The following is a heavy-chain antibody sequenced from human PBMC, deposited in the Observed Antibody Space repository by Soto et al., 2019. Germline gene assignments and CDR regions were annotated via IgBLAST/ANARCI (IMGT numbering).Heavy chain of an antibody. V-gene: IGHV3-74*01. J-gene: IGHJ3*02. CDR1: GFSFSYHW. CDR2: INRDGSIT. D-gene: IGHD3-10*02. CDR3: TREMHVRDSPNDAFDI. Sequence: PGGSLRLSCAASGFSFSYHWMHWVRQAPGKGLVWVSRINRDGSITDYADSLKGRITISRDNAKNTLYLQINSLKAEDTAVYYCTREMHVRDSPNDAFDIRAQEKMVTVSS.